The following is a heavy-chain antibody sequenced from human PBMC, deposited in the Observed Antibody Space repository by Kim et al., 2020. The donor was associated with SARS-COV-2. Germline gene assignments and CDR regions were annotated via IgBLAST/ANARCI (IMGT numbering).Heavy chain of an antibody. CDR1: GGSFSGYY. J-gene: IGHJ4*02. Sequence: SETLSLTCAVYGGSFSGYYWSWIRQPPGKGLEWIGEINHSGSTNYNPSLKSRVTISVDTSKNQFSLKLSSVTAADTAVYYCARLVNLSLRGYSYGSVEYFDYWGQGTLVTVSS. D-gene: IGHD5-18*01. V-gene: IGHV4-34*01. CDR3: ARLVNLSLRGYSYGSVEYFDY. CDR2: INHSGST.